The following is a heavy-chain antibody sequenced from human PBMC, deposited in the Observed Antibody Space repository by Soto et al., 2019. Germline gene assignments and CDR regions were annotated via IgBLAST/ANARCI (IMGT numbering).Heavy chain of an antibody. D-gene: IGHD6-13*01. CDR3: ARHVLAAAGTGYYYYMDV. Sequence: SETLSLTCTVSGGSISSSSYYWGWIRQPPGKGLEWIGSIYYRGSTYYNPSLKSRVTISVDTSKNQFSLKLSSVTAADTAVYYCARHVLAAAGTGYYYYMDVWGKGTTVT. J-gene: IGHJ6*03. CDR1: GGSISSSSYY. V-gene: IGHV4-39*01. CDR2: IYYRGST.